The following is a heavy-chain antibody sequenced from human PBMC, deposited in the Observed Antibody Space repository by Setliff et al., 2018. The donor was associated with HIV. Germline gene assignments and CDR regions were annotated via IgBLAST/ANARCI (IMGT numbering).Heavy chain of an antibody. CDR2: ISSSSSYI. J-gene: IGHJ3*01. V-gene: IGHV3-21*01. CDR1: GFTFSSYS. D-gene: IGHD3-3*01. CDR3: ARGYDFWSGGDPLGDAFDV. Sequence: GVLRLSCAASGFTFSSYSMNWVRQAPGKGLEWVSSISSSSSYIYYADSVKGRFTISRDNAKNSLYLQMNSLRAEDTAVYYCARGYDFWSGGDPLGDAFDVWGQGTMVTVSS.